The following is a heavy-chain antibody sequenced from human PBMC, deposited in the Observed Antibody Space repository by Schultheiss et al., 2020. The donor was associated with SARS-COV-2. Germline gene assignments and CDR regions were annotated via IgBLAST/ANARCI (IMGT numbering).Heavy chain of an antibody. J-gene: IGHJ6*03. Sequence: SETLSLTCAVYGGSFSGYYWSWIRQPPGKGLEWIGEINHSGSTNYNPSLKSRVTMSVDTSKNQFSLKLSSVTAADTAVYYCASLSGLQSYYYMDVWGKGTTVTVSS. CDR3: ASLSGLQSYYYMDV. V-gene: IGHV4-34*01. CDR1: GGSFSGYY. CDR2: INHSGST. D-gene: IGHD4-11*01.